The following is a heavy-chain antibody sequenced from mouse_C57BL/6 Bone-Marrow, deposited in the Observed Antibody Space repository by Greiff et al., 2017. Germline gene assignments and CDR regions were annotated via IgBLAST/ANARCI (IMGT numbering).Heavy chain of an antibody. J-gene: IGHJ1*03. V-gene: IGHV3-8*01. CDR3: ARYRYGNYERYFDV. CDR2: ISYSGST. Sequence: EVKFVESGPGLAKPSQTLSLTCSVTGYSITSDYWNWIRKFPGNKLEYMGYISYSGSTYYNPSLKSRISITRDTSKNQYYLQLNSVTTEDTATYYCARYRYGNYERYFDVWGTGTTVTVSS. CDR1: GYSITSDY. D-gene: IGHD2-10*02.